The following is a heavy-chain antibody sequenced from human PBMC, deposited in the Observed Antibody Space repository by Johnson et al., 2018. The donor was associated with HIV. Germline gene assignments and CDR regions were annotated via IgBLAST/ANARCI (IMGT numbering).Heavy chain of an antibody. CDR2: VSYDGRNQ. J-gene: IGHJ3*02. CDR1: GFTFSSYA. Sequence: QVQLVEFGGGVVQPGRSLRLSCAASGFTFSSYAMHWVRQAPGTGLEWVALVSYDGRNQYHADSVKGRFTISRDNSKNTLYLQMNSLRAEDTAVYYCARSKDCSGGSCPDGFDIWGQGTMVIVS. CDR3: ARSKDCSGGSCPDGFDI. V-gene: IGHV3-30-3*01. D-gene: IGHD2-15*01.